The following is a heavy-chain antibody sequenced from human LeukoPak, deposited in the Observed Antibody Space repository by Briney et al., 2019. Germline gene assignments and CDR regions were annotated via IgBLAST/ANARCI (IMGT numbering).Heavy chain of an antibody. D-gene: IGHD3-22*01. CDR2: INPSGGST. CDR1: GYTFTSYY. V-gene: IGHV1-46*01. CDR3: ARVGPYDSSGYYSVNYYYYGMDV. J-gene: IGHJ6*02. Sequence: ASVKVSCEASGYTFTSYYMHWVRQAPGQGLEWMGIINPSGGSTSYAQKFQGRVTMTRDTSTSTVYMELSSLRSEDTAVYYCARVGPYDSSGYYSVNYYYYGMDVWGQGTTVTVSS.